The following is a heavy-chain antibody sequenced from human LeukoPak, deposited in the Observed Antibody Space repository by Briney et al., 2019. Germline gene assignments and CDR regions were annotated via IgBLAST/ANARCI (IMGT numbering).Heavy chain of an antibody. J-gene: IGHJ5*02. V-gene: IGHV4-59*01. CDR3: ARAISSRDGWFDP. D-gene: IGHD2/OR15-2a*01. CDR2: IFYSGST. Sequence: PSETLSLTCTVSGGSISSYYWSWIRQPPGKGLEWIGFIFYSGSTNYNPSLKSRVTISVDTSKNQFSLNLSPVTAADTAVYYCARAISSRDGWFDPWGQGTLVTVSS. CDR1: GGSISSYY.